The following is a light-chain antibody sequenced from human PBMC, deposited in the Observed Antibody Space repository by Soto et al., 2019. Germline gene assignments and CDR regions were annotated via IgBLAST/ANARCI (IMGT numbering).Light chain of an antibody. V-gene: IGKV1-39*01. Sequence: KITESPPTLAASVGGRVTKISRASQSISSYLNWYQQKPGKAPKLLIYAASSLQSGVPSRFSGSGSGTEFTLTISSLQPEDFATYYCQVSYSTPERLGEGTKVDIK. J-gene: IGKJ1*01. CDR2: AAS. CDR3: QVSYSTPER. CDR1: QSISSY.